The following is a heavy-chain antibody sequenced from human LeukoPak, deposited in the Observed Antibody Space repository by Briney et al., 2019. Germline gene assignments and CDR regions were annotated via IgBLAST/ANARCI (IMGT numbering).Heavy chain of an antibody. CDR1: GYSISSGYY. D-gene: IGHD1-26*01. CDR2: IYHSGST. Sequence: SETLSLTCTVSGYSISSGYYWGWTRRPPGKGLGGIGRIYHSGSTYYNPSLKSRVTKSVDTSKNQFSLRPSSVTAADTAVYYCARDGVGATTFDYWGQGTLVTVSS. V-gene: IGHV4-38-2*02. J-gene: IGHJ4*02. CDR3: ARDGVGATTFDY.